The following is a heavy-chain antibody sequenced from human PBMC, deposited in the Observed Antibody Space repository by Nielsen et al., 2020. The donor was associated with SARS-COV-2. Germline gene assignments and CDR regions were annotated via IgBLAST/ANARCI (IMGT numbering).Heavy chain of an antibody. J-gene: IGHJ4*02. D-gene: IGHD5-12*01. Sequence: GESLKISCSASGFTFSSYALHWVRQAPGKGLEFVSAISSNGASTYYADSVKGRFTISRDNSKNTLYLQMNSLRAEDTAVYYCARERVVAIDYWGQGTLVTVSS. CDR1: GFTFSSYA. CDR2: ISSNGAST. CDR3: ARERVVAIDY. V-gene: IGHV3-64*04.